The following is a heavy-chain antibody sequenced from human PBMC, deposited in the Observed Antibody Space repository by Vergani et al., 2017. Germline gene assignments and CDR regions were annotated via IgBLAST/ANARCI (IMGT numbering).Heavy chain of an antibody. D-gene: IGHD6-6*01. CDR3: AGGGSSSPYYYYYYYMDV. CDR1: GGSISSGSYY. Sequence: QVQLQESGPGLVKPSQTLSLTCTVSGGSISSGSYYWSWIRQPAGKGLEWIGRIYTSGSTNYNPSLKSRVTISVDTSKNQFSLKLSSVTAADTAVYYCAGGGSSSPYYYYYYYMDVWGKGTTVTVSS. CDR2: IYTSGST. J-gene: IGHJ6*03. V-gene: IGHV4-61*02.